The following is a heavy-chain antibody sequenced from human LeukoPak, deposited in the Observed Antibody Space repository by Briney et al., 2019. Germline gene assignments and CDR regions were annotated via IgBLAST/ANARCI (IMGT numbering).Heavy chain of an antibody. V-gene: IGHV3-21*01. J-gene: IGHJ3*02. D-gene: IGHD3-3*01. Sequence: NPGGSLRLSCAASGFTFSSYSMTWVRQAPGKGLEWVSSISSSSSYIYYADSVKGRFTISRDNAKNSLYLQMNSLRAEDTAVYYCASGSLYDFWSGYFSLGLGVLSGAFDIWGQGTMVTVSS. CDR2: ISSSSSYI. CDR1: GFTFSSYS. CDR3: ASGSLYDFWSGYFSLGLGVLSGAFDI.